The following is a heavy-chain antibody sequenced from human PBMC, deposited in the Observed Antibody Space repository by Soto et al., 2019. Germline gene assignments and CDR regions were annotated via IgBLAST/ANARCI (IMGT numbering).Heavy chain of an antibody. CDR2: ISSSSYI. J-gene: IGHJ4*02. V-gene: IGHV3-21*01. Sequence: GGSLRLSCAASGFTFSSYAMSWVRQAPGKGLEWVSSISSSSYIYYADSVKGRFTISRDNSKNTLYLQMNSLRAEDTAVYYCAKDLRPGSYYDSSGYYYSSGPHDYWGQGT. CDR3: AKDLRPGSYYDSSGYYYSSGPHDY. CDR1: GFTFSSYA. D-gene: IGHD3-22*01.